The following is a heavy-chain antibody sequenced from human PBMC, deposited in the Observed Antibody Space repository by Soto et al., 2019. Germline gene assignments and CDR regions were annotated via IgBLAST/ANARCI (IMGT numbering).Heavy chain of an antibody. Sequence: QVHLQESGPGLVKPSGTLSLTCAVSSVSVSSGYWWSWVRQPPGKGLEWIGEIYATGSTNYNPSLKIRVTMSIDKSENQFSLNLNSVTAADTAVYYCVASPGWWYLGHWGQGTLVTVSS. CDR2: IYATGST. CDR1: SVSVSSGYW. V-gene: IGHV4-4*02. D-gene: IGHD2-15*01. J-gene: IGHJ4*02. CDR3: VASPGWWYLGH.